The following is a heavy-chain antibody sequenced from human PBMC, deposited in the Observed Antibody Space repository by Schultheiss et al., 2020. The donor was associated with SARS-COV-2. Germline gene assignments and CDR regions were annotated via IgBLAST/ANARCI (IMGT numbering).Heavy chain of an antibody. CDR2: IRSKAYGGTT. Sequence: GGSLRLSCAASGFTFDDYAMHWVRQAPGKGLEWVGFIRSKAYGGTTEYAASVKGRFTISRDDSKSIAYLQMNSLKTEDTAVYYCTRDQRGYSYGRGFDYLGQGTLVTVAS. V-gene: IGHV3-49*04. J-gene: IGHJ4*02. D-gene: IGHD5-18*01. CDR1: GFTFDDYA. CDR3: TRDQRGYSYGRGFDY.